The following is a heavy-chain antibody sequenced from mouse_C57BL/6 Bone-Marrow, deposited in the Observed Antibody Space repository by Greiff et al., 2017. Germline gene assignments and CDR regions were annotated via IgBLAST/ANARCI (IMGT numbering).Heavy chain of an antibody. J-gene: IGHJ2*01. CDR2: IDPENGDT. CDR1: GFNIKDAY. V-gene: IGHV14-4*01. Sequence: EVQLQQSGAELVRPGASVTLSCTASGFNIKDAYMPWVKQRPEQGLEWIGWIDPENGDTEYASKFQGKATITADTSSNTAYLQLSSLTSEDTAVYYCTTTWDDYWGQGTTLTVSS. D-gene: IGHD4-1*01. CDR3: TTTWDDY.